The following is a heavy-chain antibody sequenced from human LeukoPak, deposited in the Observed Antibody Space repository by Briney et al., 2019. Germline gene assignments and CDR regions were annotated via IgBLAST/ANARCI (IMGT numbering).Heavy chain of an antibody. D-gene: IGHD3-22*01. Sequence: GRCLRLSCAASGFTFSSYAMHWVRQAPGKGLEWVAVISYDGSNKYYADSVKGRFAISRDNSKNTLYLQMNSLRAEGTAVYYCARSIVVVWDGGAFDIWGQGTMVTVSS. CDR1: GFTFSSYA. V-gene: IGHV3-30*09. CDR3: ARSIVVVWDGGAFDI. J-gene: IGHJ3*02. CDR2: ISYDGSNK.